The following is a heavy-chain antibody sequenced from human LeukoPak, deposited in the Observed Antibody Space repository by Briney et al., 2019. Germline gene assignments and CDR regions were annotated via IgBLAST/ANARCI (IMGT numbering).Heavy chain of an antibody. CDR2: ISNDRSSV. Sequence: PGGSLRLSCATPGFTFRDYSMNWVRQGPGKGPEWISYISNDRSSVASAVKGRFTLYKDNAENSLFLQMNSLRDEDTAVYYCARDTDWSFDYWGQGILVTVSS. CDR3: ARDTDWSFDY. J-gene: IGHJ4*02. V-gene: IGHV3-48*02. CDR1: GFTFRDYS. D-gene: IGHD2-21*01.